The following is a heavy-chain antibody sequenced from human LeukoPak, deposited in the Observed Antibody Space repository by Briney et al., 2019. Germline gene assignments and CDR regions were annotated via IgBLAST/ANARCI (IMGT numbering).Heavy chain of an antibody. V-gene: IGHV4-59*01. CDR2: IYYSGST. J-gene: IGHJ6*03. D-gene: IGHD6-19*01. CDR1: GGSISSYY. Sequence: SETLSLTCTVSGGSISSYYWSWIRQPPGEGLKWIGYIYYSGSTNDNPSLKSRVTISVDTSKNQFSLKLSSVTAADTAVYYCARDEIAVADSRYMDVWGKGTTVTVSS. CDR3: ARDEIAVADSRYMDV.